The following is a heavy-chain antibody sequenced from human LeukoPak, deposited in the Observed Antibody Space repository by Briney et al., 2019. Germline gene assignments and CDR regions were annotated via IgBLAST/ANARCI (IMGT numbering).Heavy chain of an antibody. CDR2: IIPIFGST. Sequence: ASVKVSCNASGDIFNSYSVSWVRQAPGQGLEWMGGIIPIFGSTNYAQKFQGRVTITTDQSTRTAYMELNSLSSDDTAVYYCARVGRSRGSLPNSYYYMDVWGKGTTVTVS. CDR1: GDIFNSYS. V-gene: IGHV1-69*05. CDR3: ARVGRSRGSLPNSYYYMDV. J-gene: IGHJ6*03. D-gene: IGHD1-26*01.